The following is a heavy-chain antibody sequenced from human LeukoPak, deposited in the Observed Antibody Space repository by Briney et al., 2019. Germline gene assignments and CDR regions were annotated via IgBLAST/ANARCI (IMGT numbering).Heavy chain of an antibody. D-gene: IGHD6-19*01. J-gene: IGHJ4*02. CDR3: ALLAVASDFDY. CDR2: IGSGGSIR. V-gene: IGHV3-48*03. CDR1: GFPFSVYE. Sequence: AGSLRLSCAVSGFPFSVYEMNWVRQAPGKGLEWVSSIGSGGSIRHYSDCVKGPFSISRDNAENSLFLQTNSLRVEDTGIYYCALLAVASDFDYWGQGALVTASS.